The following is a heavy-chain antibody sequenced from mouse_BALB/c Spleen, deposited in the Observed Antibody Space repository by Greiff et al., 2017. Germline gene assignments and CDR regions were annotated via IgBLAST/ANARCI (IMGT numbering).Heavy chain of an antibody. CDR2: ISYSGST. V-gene: IGHV3-2*02. CDR3: ARGNYYAMDY. D-gene: IGHD2-1*01. Sequence: EVQLQQSGPGLVKPSQSLSLTCTVTGYSITSDYAWNWIRQFPGNKLEWLGYISYSGSTSYNPSLKSRISITRDTSKNQFFLQLNSVTTEDTATYNCARGNYYAMDYWGQGTSVTVSS. CDR1: GYSITSDYA. J-gene: IGHJ4*01.